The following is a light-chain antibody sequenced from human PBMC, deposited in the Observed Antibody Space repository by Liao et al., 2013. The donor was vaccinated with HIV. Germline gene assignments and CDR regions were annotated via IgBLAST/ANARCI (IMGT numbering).Light chain of an antibody. CDR1: DIRTKD. V-gene: IGLV3-25*03. Sequence: SYVLTQPPSVSVAPGKTATITCEGSDIRTKDVHWYRQKPGQAPVLVIYYDSDRPSGIPERFSGSSSGTTVTLTISGVQAEDEADYYCQSADSSGTCPVFGGGTKLTVL. CDR2: YDS. CDR3: QSADSSGTCPV. J-gene: IGLJ3*02.